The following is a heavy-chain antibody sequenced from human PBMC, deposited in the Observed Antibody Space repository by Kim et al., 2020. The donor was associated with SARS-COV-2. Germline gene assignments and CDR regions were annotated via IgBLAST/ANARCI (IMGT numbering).Heavy chain of an antibody. CDR2: ISPYNGNT. CDR1: GYTFINYG. J-gene: IGHJ3*02. Sequence: ASVKVSCKASGYTFINYGISWVRQAPGQGLEWMGWISPYNGNTNYAQKFQGRVTLTTDTSTSTAYMELRSLRADDTAVYYCARDPSYSDGSGYSRQDAFDNWGQGTMVTVSS. CDR3: ARDPSYSDGSGYSRQDAFDN. V-gene: IGHV1-18*01. D-gene: IGHD3-22*01.